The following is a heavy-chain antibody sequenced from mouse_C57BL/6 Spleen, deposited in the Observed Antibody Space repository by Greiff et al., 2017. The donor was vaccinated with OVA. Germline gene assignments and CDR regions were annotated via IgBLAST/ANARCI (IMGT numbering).Heavy chain of an antibody. Sequence: QVQLQQSGPGLVQPSQSLSITCTVSGFSLTSYGVHWVRQSPGKGLEWLGVIWSGGSTDYNAAFISRLSISKDNSKSQVFFKMNSLQADDTAIYYCARGRLKVYAMDYWGQGTSVTVSS. J-gene: IGHJ4*01. CDR3: ARGRLKVYAMDY. CDR1: GFSLTSYG. CDR2: IWSGGST. V-gene: IGHV2-2*01.